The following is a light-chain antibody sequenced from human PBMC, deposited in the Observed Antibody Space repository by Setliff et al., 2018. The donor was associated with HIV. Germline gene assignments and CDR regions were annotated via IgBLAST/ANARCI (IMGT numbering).Light chain of an antibody. CDR3: SSYTSSGTYV. CDR2: DVS. V-gene: IGLV2-11*01. CDR1: SSDVGGYNY. J-gene: IGLJ1*01. Sequence: QSALTQPRSVSGSPGQSVTISCTGTSSDVGGYNYVSWYQQRPGKAPKLMIYDVSKRPSGVSSRFSGSKSGNTASLTISGLQAEDEADYYCSSYTSSGTYVFGTGTKVTVL.